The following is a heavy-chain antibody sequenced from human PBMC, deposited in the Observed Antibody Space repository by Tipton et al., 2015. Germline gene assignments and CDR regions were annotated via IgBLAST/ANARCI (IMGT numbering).Heavy chain of an antibody. CDR1: GDSISSSNW. CDR2: IHHGGSA. Sequence: TLSLTCSVSGDSISSSNWWSWVRQPPGKGLEWIGEIHHGGSANYNPSLKSRVTISVDTSKNQFSLRLSSVTAADTAVYYCASYYYDSSGYYAPYYDGMDVWGQGTTVTVSS. V-gene: IGHV4-4*02. CDR3: ASYYYDSSGYYAPYYDGMDV. J-gene: IGHJ6*02. D-gene: IGHD3-22*01.